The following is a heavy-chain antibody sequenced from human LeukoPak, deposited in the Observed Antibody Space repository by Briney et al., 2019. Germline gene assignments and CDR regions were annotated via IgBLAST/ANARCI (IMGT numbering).Heavy chain of an antibody. CDR2: IIPIFGTA. J-gene: IGHJ6*02. V-gene: IGHV1-69*13. Sequence: ASVKVSCKASGGTFSSYAISWVRQAPGQGLEWMGGIIPIFGTANYAQKFQGRVTITADESTSTAYMELSSLRSEDTAVYYCARVRSIAGGYYYYGMDVWGQGTTVTVSS. CDR3: ARVRSIAGGYYYYGMDV. D-gene: IGHD6-6*01. CDR1: GGTFSSYA.